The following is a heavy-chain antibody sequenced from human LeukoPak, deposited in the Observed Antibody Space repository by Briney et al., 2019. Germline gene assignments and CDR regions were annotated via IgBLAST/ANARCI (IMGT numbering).Heavy chain of an antibody. V-gene: IGHV1-2*02. Sequence: ASVKVSCKASGYTFTGYYMHWVRQAPGQGLEWMGWLNPNSGGTNYAQKFQGGVTMTRDTSISTAYMELSRLRSDDTAVYYCARGRDYDSSGSLYFDYWGQGTLVTVSS. CDR1: GYTFTGYY. J-gene: IGHJ4*02. D-gene: IGHD3-22*01. CDR2: LNPNSGGT. CDR3: ARGRDYDSSGSLYFDY.